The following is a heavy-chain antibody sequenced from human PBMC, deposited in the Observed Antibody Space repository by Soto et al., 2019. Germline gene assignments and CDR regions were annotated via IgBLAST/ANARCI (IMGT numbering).Heavy chain of an antibody. CDR1: GFTFSSYA. D-gene: IGHD3-22*01. CDR3: AKEGNNYYYDSSGYFF. CDR2: ISGSGGST. J-gene: IGHJ4*02. V-gene: IGHV3-23*01. Sequence: PGGSLRLSCAASGFTFSSYAMSWVRQAPGKGLEWVSAISGSGGSTYYADSVKGRFTISRDNSKNTLYLQMNSLRAEDTAVYYCAKEGNNYYYDSSGYFFWGQGTLVTVSS.